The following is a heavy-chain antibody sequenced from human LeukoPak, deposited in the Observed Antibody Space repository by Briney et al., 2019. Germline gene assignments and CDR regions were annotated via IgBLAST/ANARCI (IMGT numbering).Heavy chain of an antibody. CDR2: IYYSGST. V-gene: IGHV4-31*11. CDR1: GGSISSGGYY. J-gene: IGHJ4*02. CDR3: ARGGAGNFWSGPTFDY. Sequence: SETLSLTCAVSGGSISSGGYYWSWIRQHPGKGLEWIGYIYYSGSTYYNPSLKSRVTISVDTSKNQFSLKLSSVTAADTAVYYCARGGAGNFWSGPTFDYWGQGTLVTVSS. D-gene: IGHD3-3*01.